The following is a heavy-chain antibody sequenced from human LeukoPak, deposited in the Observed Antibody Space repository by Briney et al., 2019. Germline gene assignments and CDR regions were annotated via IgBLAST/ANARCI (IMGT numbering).Heavy chain of an antibody. J-gene: IGHJ4*02. Sequence: SVKVSCKASGGTFSSYAISWVRQAPGQGLEWMGGIIPIFGTANYAQKFQGRVTITADESTSTAYMELSSLRSEDTAVYYCASVGQVWNDGTLYYWGQGTLVTVSS. D-gene: IGHD1-1*01. CDR2: IIPIFGTA. CDR3: ASVGQVWNDGTLYY. V-gene: IGHV1-69*01. CDR1: GGTFSSYA.